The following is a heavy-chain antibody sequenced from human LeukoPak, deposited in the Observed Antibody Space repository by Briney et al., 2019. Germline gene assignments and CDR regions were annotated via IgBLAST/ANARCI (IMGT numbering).Heavy chain of an antibody. CDR3: ATSHSYGYGYYFDY. V-gene: IGHV1-24*01. CDR1: GYTFSSYD. Sequence: ASVKVSCKASGYTFSSYDINWVRQAPGKGLEWMGGIDPEDGETIYAQKFQGRVTMTEDTSTDTAYMELSSLRSEDTAVYYCATSHSYGYGYYFDYWGQGTLVTVSS. CDR2: IDPEDGET. D-gene: IGHD5-18*01. J-gene: IGHJ4*02.